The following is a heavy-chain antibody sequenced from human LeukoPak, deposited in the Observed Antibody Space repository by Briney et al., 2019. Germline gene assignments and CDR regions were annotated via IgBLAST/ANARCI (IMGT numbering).Heavy chain of an antibody. CDR1: GFTVSSNY. J-gene: IGHJ6*02. CDR3: ARDSPGSGWYSPVGYGMDV. V-gene: IGHV3-66*01. D-gene: IGHD6-19*01. Sequence: GGSLRHSCAASGFTVSSNYMSWVRQAPGKGLEWVSVIYSGGSTYYADSVKGRFTISRDNSKNTLYLQMNSLRAEDTAVYYCARDSPGSGWYSPVGYGMDVWGQGTTVTVSS. CDR2: IYSGGST.